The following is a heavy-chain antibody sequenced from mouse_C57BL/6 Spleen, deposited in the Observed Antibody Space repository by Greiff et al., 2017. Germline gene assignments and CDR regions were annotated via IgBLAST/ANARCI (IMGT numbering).Heavy chain of an antibody. J-gene: IGHJ2*01. Sequence: VQLKESGPGLVKPSQSLSLTCSVTGYSITSGYYWNWIRQFPGNKLEWMGYISYDGSNNYNPSLKNRISITRDTSKNQFFLKLNSVTTEDTATYYCARENDGLDYWGQGTTLTVSS. D-gene: IGHD2-3*01. CDR3: ARENDGLDY. V-gene: IGHV3-6*01. CDR1: GYSITSGYY. CDR2: ISYDGSN.